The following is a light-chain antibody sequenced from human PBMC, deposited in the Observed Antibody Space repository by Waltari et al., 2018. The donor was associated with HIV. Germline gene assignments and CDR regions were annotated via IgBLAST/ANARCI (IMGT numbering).Light chain of an antibody. CDR1: RSAVGGYTH. CDR3: ISYTSSSTLV. CDR2: DVT. J-gene: IGLJ2*01. Sequence: QSALPQPASVAGSPGQSIILSCPAHRSAVGGYTHVPWYQQHPGKAPKPLISDVTYRPSGVSNRFSGSKSGNTASLTISGLQAEDEADYYCISYTSSSTLVFGGGTKVTVL. V-gene: IGLV2-14*03.